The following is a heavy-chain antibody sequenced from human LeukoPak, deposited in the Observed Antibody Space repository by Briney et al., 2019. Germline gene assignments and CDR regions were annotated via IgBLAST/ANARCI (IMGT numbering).Heavy chain of an antibody. V-gene: IGHV3-30*02. CDR2: IRYDGSNK. CDR3: ARVGILAGSKHFDL. CDR1: GFTFSNYG. J-gene: IGHJ4*02. D-gene: IGHD3-10*01. Sequence: PGGSLRLSCAVSGFTFSNYGMHWVRQAPGKGLEWVAFIRYDGSNKFYPDSVKGRFTISRDNSKKSLYLQMNSLGAEDTAVYYCARVGILAGSKHFDLWGQGTLVTVSS.